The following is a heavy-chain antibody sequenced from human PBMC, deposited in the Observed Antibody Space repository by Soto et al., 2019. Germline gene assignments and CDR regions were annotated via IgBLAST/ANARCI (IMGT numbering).Heavy chain of an antibody. Sequence: EVQLVESGGGLVQPGGSLRLSCATSEFTFSDYWMRWVRQAPGKGLVWVSRINSAGSTTNYADSVKGRFTVSRDNAKNTLYLQMNSLRADDTAVYYCARGGLWAYWLGPWGQGTLVTVSS. V-gene: IGHV3-74*01. D-gene: IGHD5-18*01. CDR1: EFTFSDYW. CDR3: ARGGLWAYWLGP. J-gene: IGHJ5*02. CDR2: INSAGSTT.